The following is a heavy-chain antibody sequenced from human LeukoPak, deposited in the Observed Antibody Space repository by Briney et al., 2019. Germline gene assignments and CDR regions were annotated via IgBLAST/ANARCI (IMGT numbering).Heavy chain of an antibody. CDR3: TRGTWAAVDY. D-gene: IGHD6-25*01. Sequence: KSSETLSLTCTVSGGSISSYYWSWLRQPPGKGLEWIGYINYSGSTNYNPSLESRVTISVDTSKNQFSLNLSSVTAADTAVYYCTRGTWAAVDYWGQGTLVTVSS. CDR1: GGSISSYY. J-gene: IGHJ4*02. CDR2: INYSGST. V-gene: IGHV4-59*01.